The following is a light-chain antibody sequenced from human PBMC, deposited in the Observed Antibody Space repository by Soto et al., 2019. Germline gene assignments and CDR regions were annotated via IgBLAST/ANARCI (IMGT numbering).Light chain of an antibody. V-gene: IGKV3-15*01. CDR2: GAS. Sequence: EIVMTQSPATLSVSPGERATLHCRASQSVSSNLGWYQHKPGQAPRLLIYGASTRATGIPARFSGSGPGTDSTLTISSLEPEDFAVYYCQQRSNWPPWTFGQGTKVDIK. CDR3: QQRSNWPPWT. CDR1: QSVSSN. J-gene: IGKJ1*01.